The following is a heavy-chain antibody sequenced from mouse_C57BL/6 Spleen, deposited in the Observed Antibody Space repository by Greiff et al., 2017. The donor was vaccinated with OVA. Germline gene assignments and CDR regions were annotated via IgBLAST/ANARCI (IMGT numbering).Heavy chain of an antibody. Sequence: EVKLVESGPGLVKPSQSLSLTCSVTGYSITSGYYWNWIRQFPGNKLEWMGYISYDGSNNYNPSLKNRISITRDTSKNQFFLKLNSVTTEDTATYYCARDEGPYDYDAWFAYWGQGTLVTVSA. D-gene: IGHD2-4*01. V-gene: IGHV3-6*01. CDR3: ARDEGPYDYDAWFAY. CDR2: ISYDGSN. J-gene: IGHJ3*01. CDR1: GYSITSGYY.